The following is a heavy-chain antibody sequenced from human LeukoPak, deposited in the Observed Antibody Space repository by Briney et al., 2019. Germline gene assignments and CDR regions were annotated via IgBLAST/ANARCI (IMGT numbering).Heavy chain of an antibody. J-gene: IGHJ4*02. D-gene: IGHD2-2*01. Sequence: ASVKVSCKASGYKSTDYYVHWVRQAPGQGLEWMGWINPNNGGTNYAQKFHGRVTMTRDTSITTAYMELNRLTSDDTAVYYCARELAFCTSTSCPLYHYWGQGTQVTVSS. CDR2: INPNNGGT. V-gene: IGHV1-2*02. CDR3: ARELAFCTSTSCPLYHY. CDR1: GYKSTDYY.